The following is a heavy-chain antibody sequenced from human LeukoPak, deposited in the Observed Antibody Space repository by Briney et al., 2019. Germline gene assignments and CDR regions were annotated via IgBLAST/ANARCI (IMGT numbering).Heavy chain of an antibody. CDR1: GFTFSSYA. CDR2: ISVIGGST. CDR3: AKGWGGSGWYVDAFDI. J-gene: IGHJ3*02. Sequence: GRSLRLSCAASGFTFSSYAMSWFRQAPGKGLDWFSAISVIGGSTYYAASVKSRFTISRDNSKNTLYLQMNSVRAEDTAVYYCAKGWGGSGWYVDAFDIWGQGTMVTVSS. V-gene: IGHV3-23*01. D-gene: IGHD6-19*01.